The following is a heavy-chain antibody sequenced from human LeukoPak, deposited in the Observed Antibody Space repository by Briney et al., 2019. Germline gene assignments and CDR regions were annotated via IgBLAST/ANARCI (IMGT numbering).Heavy chain of an antibody. CDR1: GGSISSYY. J-gene: IGHJ4*02. D-gene: IGHD1-26*01. Sequence: SETLSPTCTVSGGSISSYYGSWIRQPPGKGLEWIGYIYYSGSTNYNPSLKSRVTISVDTSKNQFSLKLSSVTAADTAVYYCARDRGGSYYYFDYWGQGTLVTVSS. V-gene: IGHV4-59*12. CDR2: IYYSGST. CDR3: ARDRGGSYYYFDY.